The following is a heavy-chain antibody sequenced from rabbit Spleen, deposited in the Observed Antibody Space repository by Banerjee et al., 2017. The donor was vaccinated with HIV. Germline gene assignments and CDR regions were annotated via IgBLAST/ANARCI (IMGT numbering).Heavy chain of an antibody. CDR3: ARDRAGGNYVDWLDL. D-gene: IGHD8-1*01. J-gene: IGHJ5*01. Sequence: QEQLEESGGGLVKPEGSLTLTCKASGFFFSDRDVMCWVRQAPGKGLEWIGCIYTGSSGSTYYASWAKGRFTISKTSSTTVTLQMTSLTVADTATYFCARDRAGGNYVDWLDLWGQGTLVTVS. CDR1: GFFFSDRDV. V-gene: IGHV1S45*01. CDR2: IYTGSSGST.